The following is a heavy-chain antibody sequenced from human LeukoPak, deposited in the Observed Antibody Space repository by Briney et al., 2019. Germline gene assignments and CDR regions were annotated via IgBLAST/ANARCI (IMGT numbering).Heavy chain of an antibody. J-gene: IGHJ6*04. Sequence: SETLSLTCAVYGGSFSGYYWSWIRQPPGKGLEWIGEINHSGSTNYNPSLKSRVTISVDTSKNQFSLKLSSVTAADTAVYYCARGPITVVRGVMRLRRYYGMDVWGKGTTVTVSS. V-gene: IGHV4-34*01. CDR1: GGSFSGYY. CDR3: ARGPITVVRGVMRLRRYYGMDV. D-gene: IGHD3-10*01. CDR2: INHSGST.